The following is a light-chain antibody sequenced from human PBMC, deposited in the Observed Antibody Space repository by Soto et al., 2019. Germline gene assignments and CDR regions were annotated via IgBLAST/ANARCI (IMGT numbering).Light chain of an antibody. CDR1: QGINNY. CDR3: QQLENFPRT. J-gene: IGKJ1*01. CDR2: TAS. V-gene: IGKV1-9*01. Sequence: DIPLTQSPSFLSASIGDRVTITCRASQGINNYLAWYQQTPGKAPKLLISTASILQNGVPSRFSGSGSGTEFTLTISSLQPEDFATYVCQQLENFPRTFGQGTKVEIK.